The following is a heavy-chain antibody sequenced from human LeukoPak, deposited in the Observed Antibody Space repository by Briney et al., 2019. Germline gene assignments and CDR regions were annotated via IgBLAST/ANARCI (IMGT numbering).Heavy chain of an antibody. Sequence: ASVKVSCKASGYTFASFGITWVRQAPGQGLEWMGWINTHNGDTNYAQKLQGRVTMTTDTSTSTAYMELRSLRSNDTAVYYCATSLVAYYGMDVWGQGTTVTVSS. CDR1: GYTFASFG. CDR2: INTHNGDT. J-gene: IGHJ6*02. CDR3: ATSLVAYYGMDV. D-gene: IGHD5-12*01. V-gene: IGHV1-18*01.